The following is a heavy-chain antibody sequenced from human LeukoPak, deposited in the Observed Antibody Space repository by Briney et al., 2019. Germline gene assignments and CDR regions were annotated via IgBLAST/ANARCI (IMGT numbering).Heavy chain of an antibody. CDR3: ARDYYGSGTRLPPFDY. Sequence: SETLSLTCAVYGGSFSGYYWSWIRQPPGKGLEWIGEINHSGRTNYNPPLKSRVTISVDTSKNQFSLKLSSVTAADTAVYYCARDYYGSGTRLPPFDYWGQGTLVTVSS. D-gene: IGHD3-10*01. CDR1: GGSFSGYY. V-gene: IGHV4-34*01. CDR2: INHSGRT. J-gene: IGHJ4*02.